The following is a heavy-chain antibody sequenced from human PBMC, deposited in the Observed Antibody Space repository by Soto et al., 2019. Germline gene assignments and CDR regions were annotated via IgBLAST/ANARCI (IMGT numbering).Heavy chain of an antibody. Sequence: NPSETLSLTCTVSGGSISSGDYYWSWIRQPPGKGLEWIGYIYYSGSTYYNPSLKSRVTISVDTSKNQFSLKLSSVTAADTAVYYCARLLLYYGMDVWGQGTTVTVSS. D-gene: IGHD2-15*01. V-gene: IGHV4-30-4*01. CDR1: GGSISSGDYY. CDR3: ARLLLYYGMDV. J-gene: IGHJ6*02. CDR2: IYYSGST.